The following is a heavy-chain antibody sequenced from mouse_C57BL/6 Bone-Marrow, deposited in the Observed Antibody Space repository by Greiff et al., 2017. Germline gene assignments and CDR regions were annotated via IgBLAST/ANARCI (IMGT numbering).Heavy chain of an antibody. J-gene: IGHJ2*01. V-gene: IGHV1-72*01. Sequence: VQLQQPGAELVKPGASVKLSCKASGYTFTSYWMHWVKQRPGRGLEWIGRIGPNSGGTKYNEKFKSKATLTVDKPSSTADMQLSSLTSEDSAVYYCAKKGPDYWGQGTTLTVSS. CDR2: IGPNSGGT. D-gene: IGHD3-3*01. CDR3: AKKGPDY. CDR1: GYTFTSYW.